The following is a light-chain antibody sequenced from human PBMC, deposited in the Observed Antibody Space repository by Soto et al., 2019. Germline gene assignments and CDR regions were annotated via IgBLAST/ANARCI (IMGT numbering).Light chain of an antibody. V-gene: IGKV3-15*01. J-gene: IGKJ4*01. CDR1: QSVSSN. CDR3: QQYNNWPPPT. CDR2: AAS. Sequence: EIVMTQSPATLSVSPGEGATLSCRASQSVSSNLAWYQQKPGQAPRLLIYAASTRATGIPARFSGSGSGTEFTLTISSLQFEDFAVYYCQQYNNWPPPTFGGGTKV.